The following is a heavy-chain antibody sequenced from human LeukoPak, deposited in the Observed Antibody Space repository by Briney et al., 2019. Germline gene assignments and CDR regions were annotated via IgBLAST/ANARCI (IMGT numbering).Heavy chain of an antibody. D-gene: IGHD3-3*01. Sequence: GGPLRLSCAASGFTFSSYGMHWVRQAPGKGLEWVAFIRYDGSNKYYADSVKGRFTISRDNSKNTLYLQMNSLRAEDTAVYYCAKGNDFWSGYFRDYYYYYYMDVWGKGTTVTVSS. J-gene: IGHJ6*03. CDR3: AKGNDFWSGYFRDYYYYYYMDV. CDR1: GFTFSSYG. V-gene: IGHV3-30*02. CDR2: IRYDGSNK.